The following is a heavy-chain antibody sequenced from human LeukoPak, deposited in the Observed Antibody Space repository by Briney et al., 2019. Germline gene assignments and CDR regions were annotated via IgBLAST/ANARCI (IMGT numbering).Heavy chain of an antibody. J-gene: IGHJ3*02. V-gene: IGHV3-23*01. CDR2: ISGSGGST. Sequence: GGSLRLSCTASGYTYSRYAMSWVRQARGRGRVWVSAISGSGGSTYYADSVKGRFTISRDNSKNTLYLQMNSLRAEDTAVYYCAKYSGYEADAFDIWGQGTMVTVSS. CDR3: AKYSGYEADAFDI. D-gene: IGHD5-12*01. CDR1: GYTYSRYA.